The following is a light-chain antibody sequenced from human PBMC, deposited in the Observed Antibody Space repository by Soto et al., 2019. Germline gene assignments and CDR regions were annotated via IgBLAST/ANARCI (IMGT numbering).Light chain of an antibody. V-gene: IGKV3-15*01. J-gene: IGKJ1*01. Sequence: EIQMTQSPFSLSVSLGDRATLSCRASQSVSNYLAWYQQKPGKAPSLLIYGAFTRDTGIPARFSGTGSGTDFTLTISSLQSEDVAIYYCQKYNDCPLTFGQGTKVDIK. CDR3: QKYNDCPLT. CDR2: GAF. CDR1: QSVSNY.